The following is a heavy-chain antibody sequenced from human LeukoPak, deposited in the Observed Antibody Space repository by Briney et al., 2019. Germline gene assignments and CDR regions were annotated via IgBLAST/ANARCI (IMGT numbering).Heavy chain of an antibody. J-gene: IGHJ5*02. Sequence: SETLSLTCTVSGGAISYYYWNWIRQPPGKGLEWIGYIYYTGNTNYNPSLKSRVTISVDTSKNQFSLKLSSVTAADTAVYYCARDKNLPIPLDYGDYEEGYNWFDPWGQGTLVTVSS. V-gene: IGHV4-59*12. CDR3: ARDKNLPIPLDYGDYEEGYNWFDP. CDR1: GGAISYYY. CDR2: IYYTGNT. D-gene: IGHD4-17*01.